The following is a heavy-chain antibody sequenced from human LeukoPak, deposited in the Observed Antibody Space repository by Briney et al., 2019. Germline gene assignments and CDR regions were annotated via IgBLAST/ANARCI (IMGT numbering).Heavy chain of an antibody. V-gene: IGHV4-59*01. D-gene: IGHD2-15*01. CDR2: IYYSGST. Sequence: PSETLSLTCTVSGGSISSYYWSWVRQPPGKGLEWIGYIYYSGSTNYNPSLKSRVTISVDTSKNQFSLKLSSVTAADTAVYYCARDVQSSRGYNWFDPWGQGTQVTVSS. J-gene: IGHJ5*02. CDR3: ARDVQSSRGYNWFDP. CDR1: GGSISSYY.